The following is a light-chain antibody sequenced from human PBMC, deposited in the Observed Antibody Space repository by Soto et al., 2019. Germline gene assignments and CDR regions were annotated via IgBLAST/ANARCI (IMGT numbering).Light chain of an antibody. V-gene: IGKV3-11*01. CDR2: DVS. CDR1: QNISSY. CDR3: QQRSNWPRT. J-gene: IGKJ1*01. Sequence: IVLTQSPVTPSLSPGERATLSCRASQNISSYLFWYQQKPGQAPRLLMYDVSNRATGIPARFSGSGSGTDFTLTISSLEPEDLAVYYCQQRSNWPRTFGQGTKVEIK.